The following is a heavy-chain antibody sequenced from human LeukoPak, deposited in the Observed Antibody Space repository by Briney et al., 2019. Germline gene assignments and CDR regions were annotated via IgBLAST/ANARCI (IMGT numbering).Heavy chain of an antibody. CDR1: GFTFSYYE. CDR3: TKNGFCAFDY. Sequence: GGSLRLSCAASGFTFSYYEMNWVRQAPGKGLEWISFISHSGTNPYYADSVKGRFTISRDNAKNSLYLQMSSLRAEDTALYYCTKNGFCAFDYWGQGALVTLSS. CDR2: ISHSGTNP. V-gene: IGHV3-48*03. J-gene: IGHJ4*02. D-gene: IGHD2-21*01.